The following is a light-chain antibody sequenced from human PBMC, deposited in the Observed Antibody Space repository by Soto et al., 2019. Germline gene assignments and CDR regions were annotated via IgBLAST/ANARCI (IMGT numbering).Light chain of an antibody. CDR3: QKYNNWPIT. Sequence: TQSPASLSVSLGERVTLSCRASQGVNNYLAWYQQKPGKAPGLLIYVVSTWASGVPARFSGSGSGTEFTLTINNLQPEDFAVYYCQKYNNWPITFGHGTKLDIK. J-gene: IGKJ3*01. CDR1: QGVNNY. V-gene: IGKV3-15*01. CDR2: VVS.